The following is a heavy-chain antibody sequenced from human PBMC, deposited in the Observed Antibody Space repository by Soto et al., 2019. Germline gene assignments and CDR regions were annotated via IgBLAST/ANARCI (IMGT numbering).Heavy chain of an antibody. V-gene: IGHV4-30-4*01. CDR3: ARDKRITIFGVVIEGDPTDYYGMDV. CDR1: GGSISSGDYY. Sequence: SETLSLACTVSGGSISSGDYYWSWIRQPPGKGLEWIGYIYYSGSTYYNPSLKSRVTISVDTSKNQFSLKLSSVTAADTAVYYCARDKRITIFGVVIEGDPTDYYGMDVWGQGTTVTVSS. D-gene: IGHD3-3*01. CDR2: IYYSGST. J-gene: IGHJ6*02.